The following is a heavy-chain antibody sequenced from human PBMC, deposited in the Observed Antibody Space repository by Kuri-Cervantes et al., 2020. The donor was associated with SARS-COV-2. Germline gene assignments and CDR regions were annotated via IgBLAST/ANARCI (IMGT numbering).Heavy chain of an antibody. Sequence: ETRSLTCAASGFTFSSYAIHWVRQGSGKGLEWVGRVRGKANNYATAYAASVKGRFTISRDDSKNMGYLQMNSLKTEDTAVYYCTTLIDYWGQVALVTVSS. CDR3: TTLIDY. CDR1: GFTFSSYA. J-gene: IGHJ4*02. V-gene: IGHV3-73*01. CDR2: VRGKANNYAT.